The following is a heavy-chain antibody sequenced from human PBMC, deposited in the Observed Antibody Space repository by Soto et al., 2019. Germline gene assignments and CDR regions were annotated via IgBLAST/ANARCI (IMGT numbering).Heavy chain of an antibody. V-gene: IGHV6-1*01. CDR2: TYYRSKWYN. CDR1: WDSVSSNSAT. CDR3: ARLIGNSWLDS. Sequence: SQTLSLTCAISWDSVSSNSATWDWIRPSPSRGLEWLGRTYYRSKWYNDYAVSVKSRITINPDTSNNQLSLQLNSVTPDDTAVYYCARLIGNSWLDSWGQGTLVTVSS. D-gene: IGHD3-16*01. J-gene: IGHJ5*01.